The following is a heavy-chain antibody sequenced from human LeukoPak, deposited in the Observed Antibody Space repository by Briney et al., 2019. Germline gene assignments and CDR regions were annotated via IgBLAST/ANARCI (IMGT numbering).Heavy chain of an antibody. CDR1: GGSISSYY. V-gene: IGHV4-59*08. CDR2: IYYSGST. D-gene: IGHD4-17*01. CDR3: ASHDYGDYVIDY. J-gene: IGHJ4*02. Sequence: MPSETLSLTCTVSGGSISSYYWSWIRQPPGKGLEWIGYIYYSGSTNYNPSLKSRVTISVDTSKNQFSLKLSSVTAADTAVYYCASHDYGDYVIDYWGQGTLVTVSS.